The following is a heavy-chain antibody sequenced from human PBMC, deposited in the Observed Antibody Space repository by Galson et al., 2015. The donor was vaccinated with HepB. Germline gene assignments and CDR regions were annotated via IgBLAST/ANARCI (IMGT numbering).Heavy chain of an antibody. D-gene: IGHD3-10*02. CDR1: GFSLTTSGMC. CDR3: ARSYVRGSMFALYYSDY. Sequence: PALVKPTQTLTLTCTFSGFSLTTSGMCVSWIRQPPGKALEWLALIDWDDDKYYRTSPETRLTISKDTSNNQVVLTMTNMDPVDTATYYCARSYVRGSMFALYYSDYWGQGTLITVSS. V-gene: IGHV2-70*01. CDR2: IDWDDDK. J-gene: IGHJ4*02.